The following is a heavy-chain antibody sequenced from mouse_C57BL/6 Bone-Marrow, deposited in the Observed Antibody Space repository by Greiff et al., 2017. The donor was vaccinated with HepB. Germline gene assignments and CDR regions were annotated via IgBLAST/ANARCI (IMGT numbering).Heavy chain of an antibody. D-gene: IGHD3-1*01. Sequence: VHVKQSGPVLVKPGASVKMSCKASGYTFTDYYMNWVKQSHGKSLEWIGVINPYNGGTSYNQKFKGKATLTVDKSSSTAYMELNSLTSEDSAVYYCARRRASNYYAMDYWGQGTSVTVSS. CDR3: ARRRASNYYAMDY. CDR2: INPYNGGT. CDR1: GYTFTDYY. V-gene: IGHV1-19*01. J-gene: IGHJ4*01.